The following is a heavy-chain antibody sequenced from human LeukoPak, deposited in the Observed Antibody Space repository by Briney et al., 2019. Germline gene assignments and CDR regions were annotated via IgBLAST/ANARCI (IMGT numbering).Heavy chain of an antibody. CDR2: TYYRSKWYN. J-gene: IGHJ4*02. CDR3: ARDPRTPAFDF. V-gene: IGHV6-1*01. CDR1: GDSVSSNSAA. Sequence: SQTLSLTCAISGDSVSSNSAAWSWIRQSPSRGLEWLGTTYYRSKWYNDYAVSVKSRITINPDTSENQFSLQLNSLTPEDAAVYYCARDPRTPAFDFWGQGTLVTVSS. D-gene: IGHD1-14*01.